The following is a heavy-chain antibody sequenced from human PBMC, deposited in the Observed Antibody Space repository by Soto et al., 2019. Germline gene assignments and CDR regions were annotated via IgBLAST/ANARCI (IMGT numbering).Heavy chain of an antibody. CDR3: ARHSPGYYGSGSYFGSFRWWMDV. CDR1: GYTFTSYG. Sequence: ASVKVSCKASGYTFTSYGISWVRQAPGQGLERMGWISGNNGNTNYAQKLQGRVTMTTDTSTSTAYMELRSLRSDDTAVYYCARHSPGYYGSGSYFGSFRWWMDVWGKGTTVTVSS. CDR2: ISGNNGNT. D-gene: IGHD3-10*01. J-gene: IGHJ6*04. V-gene: IGHV1-18*01.